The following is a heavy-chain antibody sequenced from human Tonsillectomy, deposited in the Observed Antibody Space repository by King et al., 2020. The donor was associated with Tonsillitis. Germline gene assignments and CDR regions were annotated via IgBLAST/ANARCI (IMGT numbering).Heavy chain of an antibody. CDR2: ISGNSRGT. J-gene: IGHJ4*02. D-gene: IGHD4-17*01. Sequence: QLVQSGGALVQPGGSLRLSCAASGFTFSNYAMNWVRQAPGKGLEWVSLISGNSRGTYYRDSVRGRFTISRDASKNTVHLQMNSLRVEDTAIYYCAKTHGDGDYSLDYWGQGTLVTVSS. CDR3: AKTHGDGDYSLDY. CDR1: GFTFSNYA. V-gene: IGHV3-23*03.